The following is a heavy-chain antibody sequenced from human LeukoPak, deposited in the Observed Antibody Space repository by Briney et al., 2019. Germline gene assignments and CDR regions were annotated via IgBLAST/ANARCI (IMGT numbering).Heavy chain of an antibody. CDR2: IIPIFGTA. CDR3: ARDREYSYGFYYYYMDV. D-gene: IGHD5-18*01. V-gene: IGHV1-69*13. Sequence: SVKVSCKASGGTFSSYAISWVRQAPGQGLEWMGGIIPIFGTANYAQKFQGRVTITADESTSTAYMELSSLRSEDTAVYYCARDREYSYGFYYYYMDVWGKGTTVTVSS. CDR1: GGTFSSYA. J-gene: IGHJ6*03.